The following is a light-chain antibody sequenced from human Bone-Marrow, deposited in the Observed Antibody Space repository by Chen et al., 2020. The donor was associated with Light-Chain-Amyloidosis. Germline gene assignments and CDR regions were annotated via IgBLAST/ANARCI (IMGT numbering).Light chain of an antibody. V-gene: IGLV3-21*02. Sequence: SYVLTQPSSVSVAPGQTATIACGGNNIGSTSVHWYQQTPGQAPLLVVYDDSDRPSGIPERVSGSHSGNTATLTIRRVEAGDEADYDCQVWDRSSDRPVFGGGTKLTVL. CDR1: NIGSTS. CDR3: QVWDRSSDRPV. J-gene: IGLJ3*02. CDR2: DDS.